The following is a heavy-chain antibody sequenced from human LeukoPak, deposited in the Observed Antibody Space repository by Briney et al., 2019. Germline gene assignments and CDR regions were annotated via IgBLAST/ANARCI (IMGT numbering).Heavy chain of an antibody. Sequence: GESLKISCKGSGYTFINYCIGWVRPMPGKGLEWMGIIYPGDSDTRYSPSFQGQVTISADKSISTAYLQWSSLKASDTAIYYCARQALHYGDYGPKKSHLDYWGEVCVVTVSS. CDR1: GYTFINYC. J-gene: IGHJ4*02. CDR2: IYPGDSDT. CDR3: ARQALHYGDYGPKKSHLDY. D-gene: IGHD4-17*01. V-gene: IGHV5-51*01.